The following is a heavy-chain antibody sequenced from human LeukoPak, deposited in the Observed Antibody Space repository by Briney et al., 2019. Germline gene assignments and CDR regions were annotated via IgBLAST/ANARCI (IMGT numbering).Heavy chain of an antibody. CDR3: ARVMSRVVGFDY. Sequence: PGGSLRLSCAASGFTFSSYSKNWVRQAPGKGLEWVSSISSSSSYIYYADSVKGRFTISRDNAKNSLYLQMNSLRAEDTAVYYCARVMSRVVGFDYWGQGTLVTVSS. D-gene: IGHD2-15*01. V-gene: IGHV3-21*01. CDR2: ISSSSSYI. CDR1: GFTFSSYS. J-gene: IGHJ4*02.